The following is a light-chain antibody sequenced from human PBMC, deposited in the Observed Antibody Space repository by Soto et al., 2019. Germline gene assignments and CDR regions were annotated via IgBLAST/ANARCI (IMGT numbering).Light chain of an antibody. J-gene: IGKJ2*01. V-gene: IGKV1-12*01. CDR3: QQANSFPFT. CDR2: AAS. CDR1: QHISTW. Sequence: DIQMTQSPSSVFASIGDRVTITCRASQHISTWLVWYQQKPGKAPQLLIYAASSLQSGVPSRFSGSGSGTDFILTISSLQPEDSATYYCQQANSFPFTFGQGTRLEI.